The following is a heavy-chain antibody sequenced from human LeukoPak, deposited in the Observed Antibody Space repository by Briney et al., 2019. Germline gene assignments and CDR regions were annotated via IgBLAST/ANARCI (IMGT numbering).Heavy chain of an antibody. D-gene: IGHD3-3*01. CDR1: GGSFSGYY. CDR3: ARSLRRGTIFGVVIIKVPYGMDV. Sequence: SEPLSLTCAVYGGSFSGYYWSWIRQPPGKGLEWIGEINHSGSTNYNPSLKSRVTISVDTSKTQFSLKLSSVTAADTAVYYRARSLRRGTIFGVVIIKVPYGMDVWGQGTTVTVSS. J-gene: IGHJ6*02. CDR2: INHSGST. V-gene: IGHV4-34*01.